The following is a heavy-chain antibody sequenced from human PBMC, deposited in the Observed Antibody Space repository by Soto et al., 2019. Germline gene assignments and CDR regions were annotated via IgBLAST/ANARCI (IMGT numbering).Heavy chain of an antibody. J-gene: IGHJ4*02. Sequence: ASVKVSCKASGYTFTSYGISWVRQAPGQGLEWMGRIIPINGITNYAQKFQGRVTISRDNSKNTLFLQMNSLRAEDTALYYCAKDTSTSGYGYFDYWGQGTLVTVSS. D-gene: IGHD5-12*01. CDR1: GYTFTSYG. CDR2: IIPINGIT. V-gene: IGHV1-18*01. CDR3: AKDTSTSGYGYFDY.